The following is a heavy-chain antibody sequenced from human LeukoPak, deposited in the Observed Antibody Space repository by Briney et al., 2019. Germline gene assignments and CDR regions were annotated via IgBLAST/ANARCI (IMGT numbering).Heavy chain of an antibody. V-gene: IGHV4-61*02. CDR2: MYTSGST. D-gene: IGHD5-12*01. Sequence: PSQTLSLTCTVSGGLISSGSYYWSWIRQPAGKGLEWIGRMYTSGSTNYNPSLKSRVTISVDTSKNQFSLKLSSVTAADTAVYYCARGRGSGYHYWGQGTLVTVSS. CDR1: GGLISSGSYY. J-gene: IGHJ4*02. CDR3: ARGRGSGYHY.